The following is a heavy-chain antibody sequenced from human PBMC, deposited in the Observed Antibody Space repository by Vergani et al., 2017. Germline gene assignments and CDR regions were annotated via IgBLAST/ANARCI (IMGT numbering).Heavy chain of an antibody. Sequence: QVQLQQWGGGLLKPSETLSLTCVVNGGSFTSYHWTWIRQSPGEGLEWVGDIDHTGRPDYNPALNSRLTISVEKSRNQFSLTINSVTATDTAIYFCARVNTETNGHLYYYYYMDVWGQGTAVTVS. CDR2: IDHTGRP. V-gene: IGHV4-34*01. CDR3: ARVNTETNGHLYYYYYMDV. CDR1: GGSFTSYH. J-gene: IGHJ6*03. D-gene: IGHD4-11*01.